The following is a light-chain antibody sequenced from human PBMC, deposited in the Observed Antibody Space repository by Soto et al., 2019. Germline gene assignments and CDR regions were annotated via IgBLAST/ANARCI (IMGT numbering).Light chain of an antibody. CDR2: SNN. Sequence: QSALTQPPSASGTPGQRVTISCSGSSSNIGSNTVNWYQQLPGTAPKLLIYSNNQRPSGVPDRFSGSKSGTSASLAISGLQSEDEADYYCAVWDGSLNGWLFGGGTKVTVL. CDR3: AVWDGSLNGWL. J-gene: IGLJ3*02. V-gene: IGLV1-44*01. CDR1: SSNIGSNT.